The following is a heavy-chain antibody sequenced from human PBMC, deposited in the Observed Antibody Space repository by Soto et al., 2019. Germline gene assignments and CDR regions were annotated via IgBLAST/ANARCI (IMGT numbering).Heavy chain of an antibody. CDR3: ARDWGPGYSYGTPYYYYYGMDV. J-gene: IGHJ6*02. CDR2: IIPIFGTA. Sequence: GASVKVSCKASGGTFSIYAISWVRQSAGQGLDWMGGIIPIFGTANYAQKFQARDTITADESTSTAYMELSSLRSEDRAVYYCARDWGPGYSYGTPYYYYYGMDVWGQGTTVTVSS. D-gene: IGHD5-18*01. V-gene: IGHV1-69*13. CDR1: GGTFSIYA.